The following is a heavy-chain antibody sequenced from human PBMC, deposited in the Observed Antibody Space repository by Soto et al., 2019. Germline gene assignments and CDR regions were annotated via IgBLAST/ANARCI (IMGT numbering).Heavy chain of an antibody. Sequence: SETLSLTCTVSGGSISSGDYYWSWIRQPPGKGLEWIGYIYYSGSTYYNPSLKSRVTISVDTSKNQFSLKLSSVTAADTAVYYCARLVRGCWFDPWGQGTLVTVSS. CDR3: ARLVRGCWFDP. CDR1: GGSISSGDYY. CDR2: IYYSGST. J-gene: IGHJ5*02. V-gene: IGHV4-30-4*01. D-gene: IGHD6-13*01.